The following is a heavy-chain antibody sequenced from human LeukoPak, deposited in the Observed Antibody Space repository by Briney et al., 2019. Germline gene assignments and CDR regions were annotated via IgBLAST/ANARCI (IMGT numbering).Heavy chain of an antibody. CDR3: AKDPGCSSTSCYPHGPVDY. D-gene: IGHD2-2*01. CDR2: ISGSGGST. J-gene: IGHJ4*02. Sequence: GGSLRLSCAASGFTFSSYAMSWVRQAPGKGLEWVSAISGSGGSTYYADSVKGRFTISRDNSKNTLYLQTNSLRAEDTAVYYCAKDPGCSSTSCYPHGPVDYWGQGTLVTVSS. V-gene: IGHV3-23*01. CDR1: GFTFSSYA.